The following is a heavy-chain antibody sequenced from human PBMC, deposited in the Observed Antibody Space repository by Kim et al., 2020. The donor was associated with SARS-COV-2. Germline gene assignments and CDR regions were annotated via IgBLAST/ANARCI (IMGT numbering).Heavy chain of an antibody. D-gene: IGHD6-19*01. Sequence: GGSLRLSCAASGFTVSSNYMSWVRQAPGKGLEWVSVIYSGGSTYYADSVKGRFTISRHNSKNTLYLQMNSLRAEDTAVYYCARRIAVAGTWWFAFDIWGQGTMVTVSS. CDR1: GFTVSSNY. V-gene: IGHV3-53*04. J-gene: IGHJ3*02. CDR2: IYSGGST. CDR3: ARRIAVAGTWWFAFDI.